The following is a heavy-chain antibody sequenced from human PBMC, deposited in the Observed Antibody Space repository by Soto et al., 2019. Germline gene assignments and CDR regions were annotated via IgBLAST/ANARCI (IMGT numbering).Heavy chain of an antibody. Sequence: SVKVSCKSSGFTFTSSAMQWVRQARGQRLEWIGWIVVGSGNTNYAQKFQERVTITRDMSTSTAYMELSSLRSEDKAVYYCAAVDDILTGYSPWGQGTLVTVSS. V-gene: IGHV1-58*02. CDR2: IVVGSGNT. J-gene: IGHJ5*02. CDR1: GFTFTSSA. CDR3: AAVDDILTGYSP. D-gene: IGHD3-9*01.